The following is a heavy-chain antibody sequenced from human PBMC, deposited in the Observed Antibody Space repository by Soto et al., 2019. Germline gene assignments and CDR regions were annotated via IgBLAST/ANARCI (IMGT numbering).Heavy chain of an antibody. CDR3: ARESGGATATLDYYYFYMDV. CDR1: GDSFNDYY. J-gene: IGHJ6*03. Sequence: QVQLVQSGAEVRKPGASVTVSCRSSGDSFNDYYIHWVRQAPGQGFEWMGWINPDGGVTKYAQKFQGWVSMTRDTSMRTVYMQVSRLRSDDTAVYYCARESGGATATLDYYYFYMDVWGTGTTVTVSS. D-gene: IGHD5-12*01. CDR2: INPDGGVT. V-gene: IGHV1-2*04.